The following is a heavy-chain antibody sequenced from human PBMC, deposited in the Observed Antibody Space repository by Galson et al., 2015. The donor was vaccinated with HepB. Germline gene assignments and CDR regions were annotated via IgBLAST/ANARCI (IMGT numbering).Heavy chain of an antibody. D-gene: IGHD2-15*01. CDR1: GFTFSSYA. CDR3: ASMDGGWYCSGGSCYLSGYFDY. Sequence: SLRLSCAASGFTFSSYAMSWVRQAPGKGLEWVSAISGSGGSTYYADSVKGRFTISRDNSKNTLYLQMNSLRAEDTAVYYCASMDGGWYCSGGSCYLSGYFDYWGQGTLVTVSS. J-gene: IGHJ4*02. CDR2: ISGSGGST. V-gene: IGHV3-23*01.